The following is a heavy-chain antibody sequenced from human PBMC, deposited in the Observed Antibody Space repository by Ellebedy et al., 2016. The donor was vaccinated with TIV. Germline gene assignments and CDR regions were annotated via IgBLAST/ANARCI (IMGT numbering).Heavy chain of an antibody. CDR1: GYTFNSYD. Sequence: AASVKVSCTASGYTFNSYDVNWVRQATGQGLEWMGWMNPNSGNTGYAQKFRGRVTMTRNTSISTAYMELNSLTSEDTAVYYCARASYDSSGTVNDYWGQGTLVTVSS. V-gene: IGHV1-8*01. D-gene: IGHD3-22*01. J-gene: IGHJ4*02. CDR2: MNPNSGNT. CDR3: ARASYDSSGTVNDY.